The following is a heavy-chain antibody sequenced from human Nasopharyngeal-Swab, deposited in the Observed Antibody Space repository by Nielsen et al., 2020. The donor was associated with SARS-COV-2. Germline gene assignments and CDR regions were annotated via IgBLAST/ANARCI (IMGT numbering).Heavy chain of an antibody. CDR3: ARERIAARLPDRWFDP. J-gene: IGHJ5*02. V-gene: IGHV4-59*01. CDR2: IYYSGST. Sequence: WIRQPPGKGLEWIGYIYYSGSTNYNPSLKSRVTISVDTSKNQFSLRLSSVTAADTAVYYCARERIAARLPDRWFDPWGQETLVTVSS. D-gene: IGHD6-6*01.